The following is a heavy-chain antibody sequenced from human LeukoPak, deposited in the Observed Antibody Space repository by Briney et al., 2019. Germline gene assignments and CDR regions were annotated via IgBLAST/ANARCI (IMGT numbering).Heavy chain of an antibody. CDR1: GGSISSYY. Sequence: PSETLSLTCTVSGGSISSYYWSWIRQPAGKGLEWIGRIYTSGSTNYNPSLKSRVTMSVDTSKNQFSLKLSSVTAADTAVYYCTTMIYCSSTSCYDYWGQGTLVTVSS. D-gene: IGHD2-2*01. V-gene: IGHV4-4*07. J-gene: IGHJ4*02. CDR3: TTMIYCSSTSCYDY. CDR2: IYTSGST.